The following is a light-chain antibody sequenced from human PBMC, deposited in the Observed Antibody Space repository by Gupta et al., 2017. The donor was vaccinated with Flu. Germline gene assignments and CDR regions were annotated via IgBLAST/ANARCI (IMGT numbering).Light chain of an antibody. Sequence: DIQMTQSPSVLSASVGDRISLTCRASRSIADQVNWYQQRPGKAPRLLMHDVFALESGVPSRFSGSRSGTLFTLTINDLQPEDFVSYYCQQSFYFPFTFGGGTRVDI. CDR3: QQSFYFPFT. V-gene: IGKV1-39*01. J-gene: IGKJ4*01. CDR2: DVF. CDR1: RSIADQ.